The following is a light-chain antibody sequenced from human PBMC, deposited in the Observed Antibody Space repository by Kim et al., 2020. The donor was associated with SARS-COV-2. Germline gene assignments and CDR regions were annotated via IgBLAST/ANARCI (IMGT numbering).Light chain of an antibody. Sequence: ASVGDRVAITCRASQSIDSWLAWYQQKPGKAPKLLITKASSLESGVPSRFSGSGSGTEFTLTISSVQPEDFATYFCLQHSTYPITFGQGTRLEIK. V-gene: IGKV1-5*03. J-gene: IGKJ5*01. CDR2: KAS. CDR1: QSIDSW. CDR3: LQHSTYPIT.